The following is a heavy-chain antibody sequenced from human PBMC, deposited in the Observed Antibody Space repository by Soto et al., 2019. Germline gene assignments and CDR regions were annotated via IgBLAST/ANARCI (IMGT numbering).Heavy chain of an antibody. CDR1: GSRFSNYV. Sequence: SVKVSCKVSGSRFSNYVISWVRQAPGHGLEWLGRIIPIFNSTKYAQSFQGRVTITADRSTSTASLELSSLRSDDTAVYYCAREGRGKKAGYNGLVSLGYWGQGTLVTVSS. V-gene: IGHV1-69*06. D-gene: IGHD2-2*02. J-gene: IGHJ4*02. CDR3: AREGRGKKAGYNGLVSLGY. CDR2: IIPIFNST.